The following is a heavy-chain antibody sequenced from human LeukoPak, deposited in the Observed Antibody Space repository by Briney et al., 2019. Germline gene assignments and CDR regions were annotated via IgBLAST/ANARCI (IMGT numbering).Heavy chain of an antibody. CDR1: GGSISTYY. CDR3: ARDGYSYGYGYYYYYMDV. D-gene: IGHD5-18*01. CDR2: IYTSGST. V-gene: IGHV4-4*07. J-gene: IGHJ6*03. Sequence: SETLSLTCTVSGGSISTYYWNWIRQPAGKGLEWIGRIYTSGSTNYNPSLKSRVTISVDTSKNQFSLKLSSVTAADTAVYYCARDGYSYGYGYYYYYMDVWGKGTTVTVSS.